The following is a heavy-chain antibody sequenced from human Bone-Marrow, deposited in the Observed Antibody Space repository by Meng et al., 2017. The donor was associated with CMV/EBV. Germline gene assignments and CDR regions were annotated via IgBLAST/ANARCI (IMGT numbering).Heavy chain of an antibody. D-gene: IGHD3-22*01. CDR2: ISYDGSNK. CDR1: FTVGSYA. Sequence: FTVGSYAMHGVRQAPGKGLEWVAVISYDGSNKYYADSVKGRFTISRDNSKNTLYLQMNSLRAEDTAVYYCASDDYYDSSGYYAPGDYWGQGTLVTVSS. CDR3: ASDDYYDSSGYYAPGDY. J-gene: IGHJ4*02. V-gene: IGHV3-30-3*01.